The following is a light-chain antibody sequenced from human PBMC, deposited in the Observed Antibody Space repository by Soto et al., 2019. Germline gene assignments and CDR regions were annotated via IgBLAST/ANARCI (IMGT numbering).Light chain of an antibody. CDR2: EVS. J-gene: IGLJ1*01. V-gene: IGLV2-14*01. CDR1: SGDIGSYNR. Sequence: QSALTQPASVSGSPGQSITISCTGTSGDIGSYNRVSWYQQHPGKAPKLIIYEVSNRPSGVSNRFSGSKSGSTASLTISGLQAEDEADYYCISYTSSSTSYVFGTGTKVTVL. CDR3: ISYTSSSTSYV.